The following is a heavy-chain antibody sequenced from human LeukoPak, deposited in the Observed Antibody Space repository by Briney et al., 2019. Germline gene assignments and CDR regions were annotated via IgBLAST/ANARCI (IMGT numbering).Heavy chain of an antibody. CDR2: IYYSGST. J-gene: IGHJ5*02. V-gene: IGHV4-59*01. D-gene: IGHD2-2*01. CDR3: AREKVVPAAITSNWFDP. CDR1: GGSISSYY. Sequence: PSETLSLPCTVSGGSISSYYWSWIRQPPGKGLEWIGYIYYSGSTNYNPSPKSRVTISVDTSKNQFSLKLSSVTAADTAVYYCAREKVVPAAITSNWFDPWGQGTLVTVSS.